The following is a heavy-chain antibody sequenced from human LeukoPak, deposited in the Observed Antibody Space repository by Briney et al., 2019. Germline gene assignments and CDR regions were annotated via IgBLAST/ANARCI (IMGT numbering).Heavy chain of an antibody. V-gene: IGHV4-30-2*01. CDR3: ARSTTPDYYFDY. J-gene: IGHJ4*02. CDR1: GGSISSGGYY. D-gene: IGHD4-11*01. CDR2: IYHSGST. Sequence: SETLSLTCTVSGGSISSGGYYRSWIRQPPGKGLEWIGYIYHSGSTYYNPSLKSRVTISVDRFKNQFSLKLSSVTAADTAVYYCARSTTPDYYFDYWGQGTLVTVSS.